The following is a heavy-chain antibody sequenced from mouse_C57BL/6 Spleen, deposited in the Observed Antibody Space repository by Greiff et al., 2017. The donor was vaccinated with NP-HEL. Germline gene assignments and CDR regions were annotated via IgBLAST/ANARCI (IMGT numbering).Heavy chain of an antibody. D-gene: IGHD1-1*01. V-gene: IGHV1-47*01. Sequence: QVTLKVSGAELVKPGASVKMSCKASGYTFTTYPIEWMKQNHGKSLEWIGNFHPYNDDTKYNEKFKGKATLTVEKSSSTVYLELSRLTSDDSAVYYCARSLYGSSSYYFDYWGQGTTLTVSS. CDR3: ARSLYGSSSYYFDY. J-gene: IGHJ2*01. CDR2: FHPYNDDT. CDR1: GYTFTTYP.